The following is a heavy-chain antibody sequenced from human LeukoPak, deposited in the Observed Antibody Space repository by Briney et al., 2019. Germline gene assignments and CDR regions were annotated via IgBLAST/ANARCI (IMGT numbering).Heavy chain of an antibody. J-gene: IGHJ4*02. CDR2: IFGSGDST. V-gene: IGHV3-23*01. D-gene: IGHD5-12*01. CDR3: AKDQKPDSGYDIDY. CDR1: GFTISTYG. Sequence: GGSLRLSCAASGFTISTYGMNWVRQAPRKGLEWVSVIFGSGDSTYYADSVKGRFTISRDRSKITLYLEMHSLRADDTAVYYCAKDQKPDSGYDIDYWGQGTLVTVSS.